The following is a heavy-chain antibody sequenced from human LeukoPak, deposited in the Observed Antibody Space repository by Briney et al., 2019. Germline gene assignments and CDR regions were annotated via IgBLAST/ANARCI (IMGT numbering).Heavy chain of an antibody. CDR3: AKGQIEVARYWFDP. CDR1: GFTFSSYA. J-gene: IGHJ5*02. D-gene: IGHD6-19*01. CDR2: ISGSGGTT. V-gene: IGHV3-23*01. Sequence: PGGSLRLSCAASGFTFSSYAMNWVRQAPGKGLEWVSVISGSGGTTYYADSVKGRFTISRDNSKNTLYLQMNGLRAEDTAVYYCAKGQIEVARYWFDPWGQGTLVTVSS.